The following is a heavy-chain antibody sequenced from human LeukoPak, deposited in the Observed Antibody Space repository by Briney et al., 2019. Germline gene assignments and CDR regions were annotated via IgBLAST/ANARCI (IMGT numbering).Heavy chain of an antibody. D-gene: IGHD3-22*01. CDR1: GFIFSNYG. V-gene: IGHV3-23*01. CDR2: ISASGSAT. J-gene: IGHJ4*02. Sequence: PGGSLRLSCAASGFIFSNYGMNWVRQAPGKGLEWVAAISASGSATSYADSVRGRFTISRDNSKSTTYLQMNSLRAEDTAVFYCAKDHYYESFDYWGQGTLVTVSS. CDR3: AKDHYYESFDY.